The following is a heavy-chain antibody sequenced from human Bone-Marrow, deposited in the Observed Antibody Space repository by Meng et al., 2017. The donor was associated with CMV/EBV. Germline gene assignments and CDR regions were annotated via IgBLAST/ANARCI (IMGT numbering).Heavy chain of an antibody. V-gene: IGHV1-69*12. CDR1: GAIFSSKV. CDR3: ASGSNIFYCYFDL. CDR2: INPTFRTP. Sequence: QVQVVRVGGEWKKPGAAGNLLGSASGAIFSSKVIRQELQSPGQRDGGVVGINPTFRTPKFSQKVQGRVTINAHESTRSAALELNSLRSENAAVYYWASGSNIFYCYFDLWGRGTLVTVSS. J-gene: IGHJ2*01. D-gene: IGHD2-8*01.